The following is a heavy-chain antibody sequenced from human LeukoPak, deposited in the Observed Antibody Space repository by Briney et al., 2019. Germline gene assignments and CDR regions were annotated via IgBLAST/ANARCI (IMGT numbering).Heavy chain of an antibody. CDR2: VSAYKSKT. J-gene: IGHJ4*02. V-gene: IGHV1-18*01. Sequence: GASVKVSCKTSGYTFNNYGITWVRQVPGRGLEYMGWVSAYKSKTEFAQKFQGRVTMTTDTSTSTAFMELGSLTSDDTAVYYCARLFDDGITNTLPLGYWGQGTLVTVSS. CDR1: GYTFNNYG. D-gene: IGHD2-15*01. CDR3: ARLFDDGITNTLPLGY.